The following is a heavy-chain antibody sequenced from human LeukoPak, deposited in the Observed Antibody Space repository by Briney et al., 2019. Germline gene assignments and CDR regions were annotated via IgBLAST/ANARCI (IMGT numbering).Heavy chain of an antibody. J-gene: IGHJ4*02. CDR1: GFTFSSYA. V-gene: IGHV3-23*01. CDR2: ISGSGGST. CDR3: ARGVGATTSDY. D-gene: IGHD1-26*01. Sequence: GGSLRLSCAASGFTFSSYAMSWVRQAPGKGLEWVSAISGSGGSTYYADSVKGRFTISRDNAKNSLYLQMNSLRAEDTAVYYCARGVGATTSDYWGQGTLVTVSS.